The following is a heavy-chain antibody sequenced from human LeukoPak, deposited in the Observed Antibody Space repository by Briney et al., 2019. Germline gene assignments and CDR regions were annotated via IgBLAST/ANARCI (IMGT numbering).Heavy chain of an antibody. CDR1: GGSISSSSGHY. J-gene: IGHJ4*02. D-gene: IGHD3-3*01. CDR2: IYYSGST. Sequence: PSETLSLTCTVSGGSISSSSGHYGGWIRQPPGKGLEWIGSIYYSGSTYYNPSLKSRVTISVDTSKNQFSLKLSSVTAADTAVYYCAREREWLFERYFDYWGQGTLVTVSS. V-gene: IGHV4-39*07. CDR3: AREREWLFERYFDY.